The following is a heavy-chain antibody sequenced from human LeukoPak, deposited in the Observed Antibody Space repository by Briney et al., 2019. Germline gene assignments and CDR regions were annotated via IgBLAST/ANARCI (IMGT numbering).Heavy chain of an antibody. CDR1: GGSISSYY. CDR2: IYYSGST. CDR3: ARADYDILTGPHAFDI. J-gene: IGHJ3*02. D-gene: IGHD3-9*01. Sequence: SETLSLACTVSGGSISSYYWGWVRQPPGKGLEWIGYIYYSGSTNYNPSLKSRVTISVDTSKNQFSLKLSSVTAADTAVYYCARADYDILTGPHAFDIWGQGTMVTVSS. V-gene: IGHV4-59*01.